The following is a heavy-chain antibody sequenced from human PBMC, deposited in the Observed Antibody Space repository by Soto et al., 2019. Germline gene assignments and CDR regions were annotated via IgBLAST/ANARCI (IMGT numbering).Heavy chain of an antibody. Sequence: SDTLSLTCTVYGGSISSVFYYWSWIRQHPGKGLEWIGYIYYSGSTYYNPSLKSRVTISVDTSKNQFSLKLSSVTAADTAVYYCARDSYDSSGYYGSWPWSQGTLVTVSS. CDR1: GGSISSVFYY. J-gene: IGHJ5*02. CDR2: IYYSGST. CDR3: ARDSYDSSGYYGSWP. D-gene: IGHD3-22*01. V-gene: IGHV4-31*03.